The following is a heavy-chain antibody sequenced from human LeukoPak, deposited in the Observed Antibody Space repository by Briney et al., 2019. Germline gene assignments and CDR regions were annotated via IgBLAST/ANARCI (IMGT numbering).Heavy chain of an antibody. J-gene: IGHJ4*02. CDR2: INPNSVGT. V-gene: IGHV1-2*02. CDR3: AREETIVGATRPSDY. Sequence: ASVKVSCKASGYTFTGYYMHWVRQAPGHGLEWMGGINPNSVGTNYAQNFQGRVTMPRDTSISTAYMELSRLRSDDTAVYYCAREETIVGATRPSDYWGQGTLVTVSS. D-gene: IGHD1-26*01. CDR1: GYTFTGYY.